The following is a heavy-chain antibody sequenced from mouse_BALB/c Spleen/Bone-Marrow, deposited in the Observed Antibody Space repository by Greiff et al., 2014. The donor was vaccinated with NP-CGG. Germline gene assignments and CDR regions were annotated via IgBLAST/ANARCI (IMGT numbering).Heavy chain of an antibody. CDR1: GYTFNSYW. D-gene: IGHD2-2*01. Sequence: QVQLQQSGAELMKPGASVKISCKATGYTFNSYWIEWVKQRPGHGLEWIGEILPVSGSTNYNEKFKGKATFTTDTSSNTAYMQLSSLTSEDAAVYYCARGGYGYLFAYWGQGTLVTVSA. V-gene: IGHV1-9*01. CDR2: ILPVSGST. J-gene: IGHJ3*01. CDR3: ARGGYGYLFAY.